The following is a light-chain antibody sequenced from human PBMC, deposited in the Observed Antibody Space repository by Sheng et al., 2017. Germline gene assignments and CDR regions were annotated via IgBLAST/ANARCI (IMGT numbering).Light chain of an antibody. V-gene: IGKV3-15*01. CDR3: QQYNNWPRT. J-gene: IGKJ1*01. CDR1: QSVSSN. Sequence: EIVMTQSPATLSVSPGERATLSCRASQSVSSNLAWYQQKPGQAPRLLIYGASTRATGIPARFSGSGSGTEFTLTISSLQSEDFAVYYCQQYNNWPRTFGQRTEGGIQT. CDR2: GAS.